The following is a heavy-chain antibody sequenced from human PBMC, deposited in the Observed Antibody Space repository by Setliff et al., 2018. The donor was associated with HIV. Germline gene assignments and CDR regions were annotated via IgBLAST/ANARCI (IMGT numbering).Heavy chain of an antibody. CDR3: ARGKVLRGKILYY. Sequence: WASVKVSCKASGYTFINYDIYWVRQTTGQGLEWMGWMNPDSGNTGYAQKFQGRVTMTRNTSISTAYIDLSSLRSEDTAVYYCARGKVLRGKILYYWGQGALVTVSS. CDR1: GYTFINYD. V-gene: IGHV1-8*02. CDR2: MNPDSGNT. J-gene: IGHJ4*02. D-gene: IGHD3-16*01.